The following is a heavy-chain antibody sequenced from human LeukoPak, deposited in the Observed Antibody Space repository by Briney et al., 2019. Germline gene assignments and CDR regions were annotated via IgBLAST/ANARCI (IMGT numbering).Heavy chain of an antibody. J-gene: IGHJ4*02. CDR2: MNPNSGNT. CDR1: GYTFTGYD. Sequence: ASVKVSCKASGYTFTGYDINWVRQATGQGLEWMGWMNPNSGNTGYAQKFQGRVTMTRNTSISTAYMELSSLRSEDTAVYYCARDDSSWYRPIDYWGQGSLVTVSS. D-gene: IGHD6-13*01. V-gene: IGHV1-8*01. CDR3: ARDDSSWYRPIDY.